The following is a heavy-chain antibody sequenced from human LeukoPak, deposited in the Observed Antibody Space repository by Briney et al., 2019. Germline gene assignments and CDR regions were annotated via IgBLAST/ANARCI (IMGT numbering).Heavy chain of an antibody. CDR2: ISAYNGNT. D-gene: IGHD1-7*01. Sequence: ASVKVSCKASSHTFTSYGISWVRQAPGQGLEWMGWISAYNGNTNYAQKLQGRVTMTTDTSTSTAYMELRSLRSDDTAVYYCARKYNWNYVYWFDPWGQGTLVTVSS. CDR1: SHTFTSYG. CDR3: ARKYNWNYVYWFDP. J-gene: IGHJ5*02. V-gene: IGHV1-18*01.